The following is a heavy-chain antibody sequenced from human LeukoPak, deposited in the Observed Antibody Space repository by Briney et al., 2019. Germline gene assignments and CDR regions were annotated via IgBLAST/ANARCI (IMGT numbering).Heavy chain of an antibody. V-gene: IGHV3-13*01. J-gene: IGHJ4*02. D-gene: IGHD3-3*01. CDR2: IGTTGDT. CDR1: GFTFSSSD. Sequence: GRSLRLSCEVSGFTFSSSDMHWVRQTTGKCLEWVSGIGTTGDTHYPDSVKGRFTVSRENAKNSLYLQMNSLRAGDTAVYYCARGHPPFLEWLFPLDYWGQGTLVTVSS. CDR3: ARGHPPFLEWLFPLDY.